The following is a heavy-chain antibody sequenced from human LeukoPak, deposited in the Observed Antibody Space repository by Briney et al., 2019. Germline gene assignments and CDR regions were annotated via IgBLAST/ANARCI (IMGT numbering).Heavy chain of an antibody. CDR2: IIPILGIA. D-gene: IGHD2-21*02. V-gene: IGHV1-69*04. Sequence: ASVKVSCKASGGTFSSYAISWVRQAPGQGLEWMGRIIPILGIANYAQKFQGRVTITADKSTSTAYMELSSLRSEDTAVHYCARAEYCGGDCYSDFDYWGQGTLVTVSS. J-gene: IGHJ4*02. CDR3: ARAEYCGGDCYSDFDY. CDR1: GGTFSSYA.